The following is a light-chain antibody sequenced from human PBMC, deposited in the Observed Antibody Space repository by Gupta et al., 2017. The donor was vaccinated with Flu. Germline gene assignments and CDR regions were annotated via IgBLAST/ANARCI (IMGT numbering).Light chain of an antibody. CDR1: SSSIGKNY. V-gene: IGLV1-51*02. CDR3: GTWDSSLRARV. Sequence: SVLTQPLSVSAAPGQKVPISCPGSSSSIGKNYVSWYQQLPGKAPKLLIHENNKRPSGIPDRFSGSKSGKSATLGITGLQTGDEAEYYCGTWDSSLRARVFGGGTKLTVL. CDR2: ENN. J-gene: IGLJ3*02.